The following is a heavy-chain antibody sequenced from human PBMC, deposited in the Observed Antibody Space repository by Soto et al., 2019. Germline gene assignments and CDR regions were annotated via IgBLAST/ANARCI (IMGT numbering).Heavy chain of an antibody. CDR3: AREELLWFGELSGPFDY. CDR2: ISSSSSTI. D-gene: IGHD3-10*01. J-gene: IGHJ4*02. V-gene: IGHV3-48*01. CDR1: GFTFSSYS. Sequence: PGGSLRLSCAASGFTFSSYSMNWVRQAPGKGLEWVSYISSSSSTIYYADSVKGRFTISRDNAKNSLYLQMNSLRAEDTAVYYCAREELLWFGELSGPFDYWGRGTLVTSP.